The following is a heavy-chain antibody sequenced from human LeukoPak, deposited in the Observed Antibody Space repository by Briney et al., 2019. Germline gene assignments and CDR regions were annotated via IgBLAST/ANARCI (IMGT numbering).Heavy chain of an antibody. CDR3: AKDGGLWVSAHWGDS. V-gene: IGHV3-23*01. D-gene: IGHD7-27*01. CDR2: ISGSGDGT. J-gene: IGHJ4*02. Sequence: GGSLRLSCAASGFTFSSYAMNWVRQAPGKGLEWVSEISGSGDGTHYADSVKGRFTVSRDNSKNTLFLQMNSLRAEDTAVYYCAKDGGLWVSAHWGDSWGRGTLVTVSS. CDR1: GFTFSSYA.